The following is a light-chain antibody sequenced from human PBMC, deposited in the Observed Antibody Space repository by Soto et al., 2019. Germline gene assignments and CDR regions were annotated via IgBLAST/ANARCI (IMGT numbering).Light chain of an antibody. CDR2: DAS. CDR1: QSVSRY. Sequence: VLTQSPATLSLSPGERATLSCRASQSVSRYLAWYQQKPGQAPRLLIYDASNRATGIPARFSGSGSGTDFTLTISSLEPEDFAVYYCQQRSNWPPITFGQGTRLE. J-gene: IGKJ5*01. V-gene: IGKV3-11*01. CDR3: QQRSNWPPIT.